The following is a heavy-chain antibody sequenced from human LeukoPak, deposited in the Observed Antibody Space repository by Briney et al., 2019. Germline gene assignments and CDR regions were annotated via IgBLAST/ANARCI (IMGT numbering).Heavy chain of an antibody. CDR3: ARVHWGFDY. V-gene: IGHV3-7*01. CDR2: IKQDGSEK. J-gene: IGHJ4*02. D-gene: IGHD7-27*01. Sequence: GGSLRLSCAASGFTFSSFAMNWVRQAPGKGLEWVANIKQDGSEKYYVDSVKGRFTISGDNAKNSLYLQMNSLRAEDTAMYYCARVHWGFDYWGQGTLVTVSS. CDR1: GFTFSSFA.